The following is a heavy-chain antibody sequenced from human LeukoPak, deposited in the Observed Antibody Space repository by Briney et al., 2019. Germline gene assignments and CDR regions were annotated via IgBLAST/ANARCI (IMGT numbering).Heavy chain of an antibody. CDR3: ARVTYYYDSSGYSGRGWFDP. V-gene: IGHV1-69*01. J-gene: IGHJ5*02. Sequence: GSSVKVSCKASGGTFSSYAISWVRQAPGQGLEWMGGIIPIFGTANYAQKFQGRVTITADESTSTAYMELSSLRSEDTAVYYCARVTYYYDSSGYSGRGWFDPWGQGTLVTVSS. CDR2: IIPIFGTA. D-gene: IGHD3-22*01. CDR1: GGTFSSYA.